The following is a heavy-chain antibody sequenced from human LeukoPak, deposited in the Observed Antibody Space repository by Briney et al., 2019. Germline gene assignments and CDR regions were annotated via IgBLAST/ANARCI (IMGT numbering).Heavy chain of an antibody. J-gene: IGHJ5*02. D-gene: IGHD1-26*01. CDR3: ARARPLYSGSYYGPSPKNWFDP. CDR2: INHSGST. CDR1: GGSFSGYY. Sequence: SETLSLTCAVYGGSFSGYYWSWIRQPPGKGLEWVGEINHSGSTNYNPSLKSRVTISVDTSKNQFSLKLSSVTAADTAVYYCARARPLYSGSYYGPSPKNWFDPWGQGTLVTVSS. V-gene: IGHV4-34*01.